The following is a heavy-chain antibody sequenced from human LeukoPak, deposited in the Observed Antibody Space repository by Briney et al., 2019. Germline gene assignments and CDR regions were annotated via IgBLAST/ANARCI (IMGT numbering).Heavy chain of an antibody. CDR1: GFTFSSYG. V-gene: IGHV3-23*01. CDR2: ISGSGGST. CDR3: ANGQVVLGANHH. D-gene: IGHD2-15*01. Sequence: AGGSLRLSCAASGFTFSSYGMSWVRQAPGKGLEWVSAISGSGGSTYYADSVKGRFTISRDNSKNTLYLQMRSLRVEDTAVYYCANGQVVLGANHHWGQGTPVTVSS. J-gene: IGHJ4*02.